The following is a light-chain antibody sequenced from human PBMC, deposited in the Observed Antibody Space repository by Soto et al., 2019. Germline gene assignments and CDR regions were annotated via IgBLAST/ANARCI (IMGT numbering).Light chain of an antibody. CDR2: GAS. J-gene: IGKJ4*01. Sequence: EIVLTQSPGTLSLSPGERATLSCRASQSVSNNYLAWYQQKPGQAPRLLIYGASSRATGIPDRFSGSGSGTDFTFTISSLQPEDIATYYCQQYDNLPITFGGGTKVEIK. CDR3: QQYDNLPIT. V-gene: IGKV3-20*01. CDR1: QSVSNNY.